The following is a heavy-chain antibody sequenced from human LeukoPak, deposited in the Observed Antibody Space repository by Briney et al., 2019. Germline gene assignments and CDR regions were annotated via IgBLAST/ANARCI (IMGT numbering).Heavy chain of an antibody. D-gene: IGHD6-13*01. CDR3: ATRGHSSCWYYFDY. CDR2: ISGSSGYT. CDR1: GYTFSDYY. Sequence: GGSLRLSCAAFGYTFSDYYMNWIRQAPGKGLEWVSYISGSSGYTNYADSVKGRFTISRDNAKNSLYLQMNSLRAEDTAVYDCATRGHSSCWYYFDYWGQGTLVTVSS. V-gene: IGHV3-11*03. J-gene: IGHJ4*02.